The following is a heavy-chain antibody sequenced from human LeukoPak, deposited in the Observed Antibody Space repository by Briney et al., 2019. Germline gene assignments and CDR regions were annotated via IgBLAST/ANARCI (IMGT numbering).Heavy chain of an antibody. Sequence: GRSLRLSCAASGFTFDDYAMHWVRQAPGKGLEWVSGISWHSGSLGYADSVKGRFTISRDNAKNSLYLQMNSLRAEDTALYYCAKDTTDYYGSGVDYWGQGTLVTVSS. J-gene: IGHJ4*02. CDR2: ISWHSGSL. D-gene: IGHD3-10*01. V-gene: IGHV3-9*01. CDR3: AKDTTDYYGSGVDY. CDR1: GFTFDDYA.